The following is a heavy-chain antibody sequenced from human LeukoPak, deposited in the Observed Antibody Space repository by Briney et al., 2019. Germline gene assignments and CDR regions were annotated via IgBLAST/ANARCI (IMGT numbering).Heavy chain of an antibody. D-gene: IGHD2-15*01. CDR1: GGSISSYY. V-gene: IGHV4-59*01. CDR2: IYYSGST. CDR3: AREKGHCSGGSCYSYFDL. J-gene: IGHJ2*01. Sequence: SETLSLTCTVSGGSISSYYWSWIRQPPRTGLEWIGYIYYSGSTNYNPSLKSRVTISVDTSKNQFSLKLSSVTAADTAVYYCAREKGHCSGGSCYSYFDLWGRGTLVTVSS.